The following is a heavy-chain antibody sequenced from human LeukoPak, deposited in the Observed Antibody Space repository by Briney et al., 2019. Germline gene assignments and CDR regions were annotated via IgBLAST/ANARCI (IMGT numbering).Heavy chain of an antibody. J-gene: IGHJ4*02. CDR3: ARGVRQWLLTYYFDY. Sequence: PAGSLTLSCAASGFTFSSYEMNWVRQAPGKGLEWVSYISSSGSTKYYADSVKGRFTIFSANAKNSLYLQMNRLRAEDTAVYYCARGVRQWLLTYYFDYWGQGTLVTVSS. CDR2: ISSSGSTK. CDR1: GFTFSSYE. V-gene: IGHV3-48*03. D-gene: IGHD6-19*01.